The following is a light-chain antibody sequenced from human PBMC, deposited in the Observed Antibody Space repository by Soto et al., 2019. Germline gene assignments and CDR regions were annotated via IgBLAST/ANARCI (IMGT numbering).Light chain of an antibody. V-gene: IGLV2-18*02. J-gene: IGLJ1*01. CDR1: SSDVGSYNR. CDR3: SSFTTSSTYV. CDR2: DVS. Sequence: QSALTQPPSVSGSPGQSVAISCTGTSSDVGSYNRVSWYQQPPGTAPKLMIYDVSSRPSEVPDRFSGSKSGNTASLTISGLQAEDEADYYCSSFTTSSTYVFGTGIKLTVL.